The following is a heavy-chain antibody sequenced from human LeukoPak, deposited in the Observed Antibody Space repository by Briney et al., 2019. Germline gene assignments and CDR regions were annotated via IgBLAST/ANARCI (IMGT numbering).Heavy chain of an antibody. CDR2: ISSSSSYI. CDR3: ARDAVVVVAASGPGYYFDY. J-gene: IGHJ4*02. V-gene: IGHV3-21*01. CDR1: GFTFSGYN. Sequence: GGSLRLSCAASGFTFSGYNINWVRQAPGKGLEWVSSISSSSSYIYYADSVKGRFTISRDNAKNSLYLQMNSLRAEDTAVYYCARDAVVVVAASGPGYYFDYWGQGTLVTVSS. D-gene: IGHD2-15*01.